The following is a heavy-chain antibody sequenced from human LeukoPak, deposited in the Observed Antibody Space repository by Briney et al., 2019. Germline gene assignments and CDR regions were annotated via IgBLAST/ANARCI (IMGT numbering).Heavy chain of an antibody. CDR3: ARRAAYNSAWYHTDF. CDR1: GFTFRSYA. CDR2: ISGDGGST. V-gene: IGHV3-23*01. J-gene: IGHJ4*02. D-gene: IGHD6-19*01. Sequence: GGSLRLSCAASGFTFRSYAMSWVRQAPGKGLEWVSAISGDGGSTFYADSVKGRFTISRDNSKNTLFLQMNGLRAEDTAVYYCARRAAYNSAWYHTDFWGQGTLVTVSS.